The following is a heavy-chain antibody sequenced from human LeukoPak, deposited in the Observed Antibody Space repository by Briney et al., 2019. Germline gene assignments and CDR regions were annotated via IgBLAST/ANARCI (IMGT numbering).Heavy chain of an antibody. J-gene: IGHJ4*02. CDR1: GGSISSGDYY. Sequence: PSQTLSLTCTVSGGSISSGDYYWSWIRQPPGKGLEWIGYIYYSGSTYYNPSLKSRVTISVDTSKNQFSLKLSSVTAADTAVYYCAREGSSYYDSSGYYRVAGRIDYWGQGALVTVSS. V-gene: IGHV4-30-4*01. D-gene: IGHD3-22*01. CDR2: IYYSGST. CDR3: AREGSSYYDSSGYYRVAGRIDY.